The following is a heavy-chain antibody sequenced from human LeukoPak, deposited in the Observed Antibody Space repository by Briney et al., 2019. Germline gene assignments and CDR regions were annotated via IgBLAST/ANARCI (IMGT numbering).Heavy chain of an antibody. D-gene: IGHD3-22*01. J-gene: IGHJ6*03. CDR1: GGSISSSSYY. CDR3: AREVANYDSSGQYNYFYMDV. V-gene: IGHV4-39*07. Sequence: SETLSLTCTVSGGSISSSSYYWGWIRQPPGKGLEWIGSIYYSGRTFYNPSLKSRVTISVDTSKKQFSLKLSSVTAADTAVYYCAREVANYDSSGQYNYFYMDVWGKGTTVTISS. CDR2: IYYSGRT.